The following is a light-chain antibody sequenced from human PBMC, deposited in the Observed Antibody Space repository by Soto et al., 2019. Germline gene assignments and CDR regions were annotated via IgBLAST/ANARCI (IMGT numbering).Light chain of an antibody. CDR2: EVS. CDR1: SSDVGGYYY. J-gene: IGLJ2*01. Sequence: QSALTQPRSMSGSPGHSVTISCTGSSSDVGGYYYVAWYQQHPGRAPELIISEVSKRPSGVPDRFSGSKSGNTASLTISGLQAEDEAEYYCSSYTRSTTLNVLFGGGTKVTVL. V-gene: IGLV2-11*01. CDR3: SSYTRSTTLNVL.